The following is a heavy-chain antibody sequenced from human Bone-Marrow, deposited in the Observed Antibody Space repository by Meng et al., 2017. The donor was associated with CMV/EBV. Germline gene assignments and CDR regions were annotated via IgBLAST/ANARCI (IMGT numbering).Heavy chain of an antibody. CDR1: GFTFSSYA. J-gene: IGHJ5*02. CDR2: TSYDGSNK. CDR3: ARARHLRYCSSTSCYNGWFDP. Sequence: GGSLRLSCAASGFTFSSYAMHWVRQAPGKGLEWVAVTSYDGSNKYYADSVKGRFTIARDNSKNTLYLQMNSLRAEDTPVYYCARARHLRYCSSTSCYNGWFDPWGQGTLVTVSS. D-gene: IGHD2-2*02. V-gene: IGHV3-30-3*01.